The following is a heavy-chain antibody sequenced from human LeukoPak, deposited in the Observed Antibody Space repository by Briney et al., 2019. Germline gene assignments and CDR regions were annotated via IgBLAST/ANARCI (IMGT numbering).Heavy chain of an antibody. CDR2: ISGSGGST. V-gene: IGHV3-23*01. J-gene: IGHJ4*02. Sequence: GGSLRLSCAASGFTFSSYAMSWVRQAPGQGLEWVSGISGSGGSTYYADSVKGRFTISRDNSKNTLYLQMNSLRAKDTAVYYCAKGRRPDIVVVPPARHFDYWGQGTLVTVSS. D-gene: IGHD2-2*01. CDR3: AKGRRPDIVVVPPARHFDY. CDR1: GFTFSSYA.